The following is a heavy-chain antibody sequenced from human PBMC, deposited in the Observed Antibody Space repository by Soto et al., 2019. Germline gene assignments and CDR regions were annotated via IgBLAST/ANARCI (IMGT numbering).Heavy chain of an antibody. CDR3: LRDSHGDY. V-gene: IGHV3-74*01. CDR1: GFAFSNYW. J-gene: IGHJ4*02. Sequence: EVQLVESGGGLVQPGGSLRLSCAGSGFAFSNYWMHWVRQAPGKGLEWVSRIDHDGPTDYADSVRGRFTISRDNAENTRYLQMNGLGPETTAVNNWLRDSHGDYWGQGTLVTVSS. CDR2: IDHDGPT.